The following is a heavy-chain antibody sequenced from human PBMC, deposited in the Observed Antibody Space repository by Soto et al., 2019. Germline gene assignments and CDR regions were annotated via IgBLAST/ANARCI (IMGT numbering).Heavy chain of an antibody. CDR2: ISGSGSNP. CDR1: GFTFSSYA. D-gene: IGHD4-17*01. CDR3: AKTASMTTRAGSDH. Sequence: EVQVLESGGGLVQPGGSLRLSCAASGFTFSSYAMSCVRQAPGQGLEWVSAISGSGSNPYYADSVKARCTISRDNSNNTLYLHMNSLRAADTALYYCAKTASMTTRAGSDHWGQGTLVTVSS. J-gene: IGHJ4*02. V-gene: IGHV3-23*01.